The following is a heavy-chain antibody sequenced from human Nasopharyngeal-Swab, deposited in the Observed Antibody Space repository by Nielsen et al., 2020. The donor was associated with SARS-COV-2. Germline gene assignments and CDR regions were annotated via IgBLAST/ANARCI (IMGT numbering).Heavy chain of an antibody. CDR3: ASDLAYCGGDCYGNAFDI. CDR1: GFTFSDYY. J-gene: IGHJ3*02. Sequence: GESLKISCAASGFTFSDYYMSWILQAPGKGLECVSYISSSGSTIYYADSVKGRFTISRDNAKNSLYLQMNSLRAEDTAVYYCASDLAYCGGDCYGNAFDIWGQGTMVTVSS. D-gene: IGHD2-21*02. V-gene: IGHV3-11*04. CDR2: ISSSGSTI.